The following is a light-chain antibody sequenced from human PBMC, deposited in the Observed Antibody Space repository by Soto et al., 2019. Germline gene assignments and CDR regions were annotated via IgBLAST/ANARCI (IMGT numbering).Light chain of an antibody. Sequence: ALTQPASVSGSPGQSITISCTGTSSDVGGYNYVSWYQQHPGKAPKLMIYEVSNRPSGVSNRFSGSKSGNTASLTISGLQAEDEADYYCSSYTSSSSGVFGGGTKLTVL. CDR1: SSDVGGYNY. CDR2: EVS. J-gene: IGLJ3*02. CDR3: SSYTSSSSGV. V-gene: IGLV2-14*01.